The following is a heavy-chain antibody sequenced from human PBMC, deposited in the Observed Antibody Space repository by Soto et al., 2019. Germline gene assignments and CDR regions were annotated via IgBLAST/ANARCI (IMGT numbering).Heavy chain of an antibody. CDR2: MNPKSGNT. CDR1: GYTFTSYD. V-gene: IGHV1-8*01. CDR3: ARARYCSGGRCYSGRRYNWFDX. D-gene: IGHD2-15*01. J-gene: IGHJ5*02. Sequence: ASVKVSCKASGYTFTSYDINWVRQATGQGLEWMGFMNPKSGNTGYAQKFQGRVTMTRNNSISTDYMELSNLRSEDTAVYYCARARYCSGGRCYSGRRYNWFDXWGQGTLVTVSX.